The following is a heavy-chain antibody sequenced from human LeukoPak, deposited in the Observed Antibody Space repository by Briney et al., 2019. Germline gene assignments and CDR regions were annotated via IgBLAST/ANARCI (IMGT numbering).Heavy chain of an antibody. CDR2: IYHSGGT. J-gene: IGHJ6*02. CDR3: ARDRQTAFWSGYGMDV. D-gene: IGHD3-3*01. Sequence: SGTLSLTCAVSGGSISSSNWWSWVRQPPGKGLEWIGEIYHSGGTNYNPSLKSRVTISVDKSKNQFSLKLSSVTAADTAVYYCARDRQTAFWSGYGMDVWGQGTTVTVSS. V-gene: IGHV4-4*02. CDR1: GGSISSSNW.